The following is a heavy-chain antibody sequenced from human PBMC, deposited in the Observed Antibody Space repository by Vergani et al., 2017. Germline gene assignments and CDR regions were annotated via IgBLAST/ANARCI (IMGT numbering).Heavy chain of an antibody. D-gene: IGHD2-21*01. J-gene: IGHJ6*03. CDR2: IYPGDSKT. V-gene: IGHV5-51*03. Sequence: EVHLVQSGAEVKKPGESLKISCGGSGYIFSNYWIAWVRQMPGKGLEWMGIIYPGDSKTKYNPSFQGQVPVSADKSISTAYLQWNTLQAPDTAIYYCARIETYWDHYYMDVWGKGTTVTVSS. CDR1: GYIFSNYW. CDR3: ARIETYWDHYYMDV.